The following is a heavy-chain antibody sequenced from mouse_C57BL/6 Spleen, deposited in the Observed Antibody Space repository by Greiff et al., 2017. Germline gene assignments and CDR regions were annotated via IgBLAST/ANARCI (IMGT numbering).Heavy chain of an antibody. Sequence: QVQLKQPGAELVRPGSSVKLSCKASGYTFTSYWMHWVKQRPIQGLEWIGNIDPSDSETHYNQKFKDKATLTVDKSSSTAYMQLSSLTSEDSAVYYCARAGQRGFDYWGQGTTLTVSS. J-gene: IGHJ2*01. CDR1: GYTFTSYW. D-gene: IGHD3-3*01. V-gene: IGHV1-52*01. CDR3: ARAGQRGFDY. CDR2: IDPSDSET.